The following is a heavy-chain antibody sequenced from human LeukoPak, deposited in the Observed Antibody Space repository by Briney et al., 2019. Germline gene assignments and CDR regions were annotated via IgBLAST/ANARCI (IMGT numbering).Heavy chain of an antibody. Sequence: SETLSLTCTVCGGSISSSSYYWGWIRQPPGKGLEWIGSIYYSGSTYYNPSLKSRVTISVDTSKNQFSLKLSSVTAADTAVYYCARVTGSIDYWGQGTLVTVSS. J-gene: IGHJ4*02. D-gene: IGHD3-10*01. CDR2: IYYSGST. V-gene: IGHV4-39*07. CDR1: GGSISSSSYY. CDR3: ARVTGSIDY.